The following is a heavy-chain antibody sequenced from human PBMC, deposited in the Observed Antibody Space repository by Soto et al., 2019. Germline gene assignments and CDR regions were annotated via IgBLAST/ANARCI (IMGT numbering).Heavy chain of an antibody. V-gene: IGHV3-23*01. CDR1: GFTFSSYA. CDR3: AKGWVSSWSYDY. CDR2: ISGSGGST. Sequence: EVQLLESGGGLVQPGGSLRLSCAASGFTFSSYAMSWVRQAPGKGLEWVSGISGSGGSTYYADSVKGRFTISRDNSKNTLYLQMNSLRAEDTAVYYCAKGWVSSWSYDYWGQGTLVTVSS. D-gene: IGHD6-13*01. J-gene: IGHJ4*02.